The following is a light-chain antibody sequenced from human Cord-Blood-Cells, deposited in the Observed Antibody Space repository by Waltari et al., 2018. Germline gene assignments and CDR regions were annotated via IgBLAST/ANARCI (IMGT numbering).Light chain of an antibody. CDR1: QSLLHSNGYNY. CDR3: MQALQTPWT. Sequence: DIVMTQSPISLPVTPGEPASISCSSSQSLLHSNGYNYLDWYLQKPGQSPQLLIYLGSNRASGVPDRFSGSGSGTDFTLKISRVEAEDVGVYYCMQALQTPWTFGQGTKVEIK. CDR2: LGS. J-gene: IGKJ1*01. V-gene: IGKV2-28*01.